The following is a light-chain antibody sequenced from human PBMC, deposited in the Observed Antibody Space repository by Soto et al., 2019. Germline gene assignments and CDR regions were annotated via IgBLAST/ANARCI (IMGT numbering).Light chain of an antibody. V-gene: IGKV1-5*03. CDR3: QQYNSYSLT. CDR1: QSISTW. J-gene: IGKJ4*01. Sequence: DIQMTQSPSTLSASVGDRVTITCRASQSISTWLAWYQQKPGKAPKLLIYEASTLESGVPSRFGGSGSGTEFTLTISSLQPDDFATYYCQQYNSYSLTFGGGTKVDIK. CDR2: EAS.